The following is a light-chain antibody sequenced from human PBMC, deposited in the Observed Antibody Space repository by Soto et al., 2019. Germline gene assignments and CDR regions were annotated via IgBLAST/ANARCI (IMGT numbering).Light chain of an antibody. J-gene: IGKJ5*01. CDR1: QSISTW. Sequence: DIQITQSPSTLSASVGDRVTITCRASQSISTWLAWYQQKPGKAPKLLIYDASSLESGVPSRFSGSGSGTDFTLTISSLQPDDFATYYCQNYNSYPWKFGQGTRLEIK. V-gene: IGKV1-5*01. CDR3: QNYNSYPWK. CDR2: DAS.